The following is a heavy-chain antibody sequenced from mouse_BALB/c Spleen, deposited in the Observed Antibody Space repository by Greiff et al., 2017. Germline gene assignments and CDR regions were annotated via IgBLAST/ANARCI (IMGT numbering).Heavy chain of an antibody. CDR3: ARADYRYDRDY. D-gene: IGHD2-14*01. CDR2: INPSTGYT. Sequence: VQLQQSGAELAKPGASVKMSCKASGYTFTSYWMHWVKQRPGQGLEWIGYINPSTGYTEYNQKFKDKATLTADKSSSTAYMQLSSLTSEDSAVYYCARADYRYDRDYWGQGTTLTVSS. V-gene: IGHV1-7*01. CDR1: GYTFTSYW. J-gene: IGHJ2*01.